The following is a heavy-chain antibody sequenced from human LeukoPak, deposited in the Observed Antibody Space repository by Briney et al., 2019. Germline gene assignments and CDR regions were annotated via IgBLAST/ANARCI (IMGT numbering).Heavy chain of an antibody. J-gene: IGHJ4*02. Sequence: PGGSLRLSCAASGITFSRSWMSWVRQAPGKGVEWVAFIKEDGGEIFYVDSVKGRFTISRDNAENSLYLQMNSLRAEDTAVYYCARDRGGRSGLDDWGQGTLVTVSS. CDR2: IKEDGGEI. V-gene: IGHV3-7*04. D-gene: IGHD2-15*01. CDR3: ARDRGGRSGLDD. CDR1: GITFSRSW.